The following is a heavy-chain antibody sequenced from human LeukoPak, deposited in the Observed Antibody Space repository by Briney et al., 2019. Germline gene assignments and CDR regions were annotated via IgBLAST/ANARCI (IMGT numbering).Heavy chain of an antibody. D-gene: IGHD6-19*01. Sequence: PGGSLRLSCAASGFTFSSYSMNWVRQAPGKGLEWVSSISSSSSYIYYADSVKGRFTISRDNAKNSLYLQTNSLRAEDTAVYYCARDACGSGWSTTDFDYWGQGTLVTVSS. J-gene: IGHJ4*02. CDR1: GFTFSSYS. V-gene: IGHV3-21*01. CDR2: ISSSSSYI. CDR3: ARDACGSGWSTTDFDY.